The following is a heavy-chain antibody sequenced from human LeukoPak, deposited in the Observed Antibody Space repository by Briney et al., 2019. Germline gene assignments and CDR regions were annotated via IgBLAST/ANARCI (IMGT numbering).Heavy chain of an antibody. J-gene: IGHJ4*02. Sequence: GGSLRLSCAASGFTFSIYAMSWVRQAPGNGLGWVSSITSISRASFYANSVKGRLTIPRNTPRETIYLQMNSLKAGDTAIYYCVKDRPNYYGSNGHYYRQNGDYWGQGTLVAVSS. V-gene: IGHV3-23*01. D-gene: IGHD3-22*01. CDR2: ITSISRAS. CDR3: VKDRPNYYGSNGHYYRQNGDY. CDR1: GFTFSIYA.